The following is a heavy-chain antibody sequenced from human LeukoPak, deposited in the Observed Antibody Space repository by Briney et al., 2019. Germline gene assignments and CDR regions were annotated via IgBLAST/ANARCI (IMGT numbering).Heavy chain of an antibody. V-gene: IGHV3-21*01. D-gene: IGHD3-10*02. CDR1: GFTFSRYW. Sequence: GSLRLSCAASGFTFSRYWMSWVRQAPGKGLEWVSSITSDSRYMYYADSVKGRFTISRDDAKNSLYLQMNSLRAEDTAVYYCAELGITMIGGVWGKGTTVTISS. J-gene: IGHJ6*04. CDR3: AELGITMIGGV. CDR2: ITSDSRYM.